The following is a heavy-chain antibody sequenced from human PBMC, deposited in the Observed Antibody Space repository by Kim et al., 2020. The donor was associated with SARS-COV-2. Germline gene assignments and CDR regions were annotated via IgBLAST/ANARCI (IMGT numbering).Heavy chain of an antibody. Sequence: SETLSLTCSVSNGSISSGGYYWSWIRQHPDKGLQWIGHIYHTGNTYFNPSLKIRFFMSVDTSKNEFSLKVNSVTAADTAVYFCARFLGYCSSTTCSGHFDFWGQGALVAVSS. J-gene: IGHJ4*02. V-gene: IGHV4-31*03. CDR2: IYHTGNT. CDR3: ARFLGYCSSTTCSGHFDF. D-gene: IGHD2-2*01. CDR1: NGSISSGGYY.